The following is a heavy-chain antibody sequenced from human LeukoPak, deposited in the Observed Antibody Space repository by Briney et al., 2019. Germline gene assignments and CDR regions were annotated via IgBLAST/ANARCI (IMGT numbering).Heavy chain of an antibody. CDR3: ARDQWWQFIAVAITSYFDL. CDR2: INTDGSST. V-gene: IGHV3-74*01. J-gene: IGHJ4*02. CDR1: GFTFSSYW. D-gene: IGHD6-19*01. Sequence: GGSLRLSCAASGFTFSSYWMHWVRQAPGKGLVWVSRINTDGSSTSYADSVKGRFTISRDNAKNTLYLQMNSLRAGDTAVYYCARDQWWQFIAVAITSYFDLWGQGALLTVSS.